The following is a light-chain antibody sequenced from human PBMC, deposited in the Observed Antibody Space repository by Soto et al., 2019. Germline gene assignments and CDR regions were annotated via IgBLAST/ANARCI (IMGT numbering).Light chain of an antibody. CDR3: QQYHSSPRT. V-gene: IGKV3-20*01. CDR1: QSVGGSS. J-gene: IGKJ1*01. CDR2: DTS. Sequence: ETMLTQSPGTLSLSQGERATLSCRAGQSVGGSSLAWYQQRPGQAPRLLIYDTSNRATGIPDRFSGSGSGTDFTLTISRLEPEDFAVYYCQQYHSSPRTFGQGTKVDI.